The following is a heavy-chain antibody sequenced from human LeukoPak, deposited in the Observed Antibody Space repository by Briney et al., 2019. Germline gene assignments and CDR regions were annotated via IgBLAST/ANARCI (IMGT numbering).Heavy chain of an antibody. V-gene: IGHV3-33*06. CDR2: IWYDGSNK. J-gene: IGHJ4*02. CDR3: AKGGSLLWFGELFN. D-gene: IGHD3-10*01. Sequence: GRSLRLSCAASGFTFSSYGMHWVRQAPGKGLEWVAVIWYDGSNKYYADSVKGRFTISRDNSKNTLYLQMNSLRAEDTAVYYCAKGGSLLWFGELFNWGQGTLVTVSS. CDR1: GFTFSSYG.